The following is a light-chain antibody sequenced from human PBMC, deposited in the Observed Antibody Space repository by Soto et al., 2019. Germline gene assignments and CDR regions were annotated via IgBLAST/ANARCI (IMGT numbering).Light chain of an antibody. V-gene: IGLV1-51*02. CDR3: GTWDSSLSAGYV. CDR1: GSNIGNNY. J-gene: IGLJ1*01. Sequence: QSVLTQPPSVSAAPGQKVTISCSGSGSNIGNNYVSWYQQLPGTAPKLLIYENNKRPSGIPDRFSGSKSGTSATLGITGLQTGDEADYYCGTWDSSLSAGYVFGTGTKVTVL. CDR2: ENN.